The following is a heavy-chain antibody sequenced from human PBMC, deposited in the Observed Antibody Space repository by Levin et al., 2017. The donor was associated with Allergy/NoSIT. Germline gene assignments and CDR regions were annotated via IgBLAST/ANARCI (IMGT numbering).Heavy chain of an antibody. V-gene: IGHV1-18*01. Sequence: ASVKVSCKASGYTFTIFGITWVRQAPGQGLEWMGWISDYNGNTNTNYAQKFQGRVTMTTDTATSTAYMELRSLRSDDTAVYYCVRDLGEWGLPRVAFDYWGQGTVVTVSS. D-gene: IGHD1-26*01. CDR2: ISDYNGNTNT. CDR3: VRDLGEWGLPRVAFDY. J-gene: IGHJ4*02. CDR1: GYTFTIFG.